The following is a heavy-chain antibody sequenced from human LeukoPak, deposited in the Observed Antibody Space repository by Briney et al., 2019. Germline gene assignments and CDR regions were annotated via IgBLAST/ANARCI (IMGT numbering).Heavy chain of an antibody. V-gene: IGHV3-7*01. D-gene: IGHD2-2*02. J-gene: IGHJ5*02. CDR3: ARDCSSTTCYRNGFDP. CDR2: IKQDGSEK. Sequence: PGGSLRLSCAASGFTFSRYWMTWVRQAPGKGLEWVANIKQDGSEKYYVDSVKGRFTISRDNAKNSLYLQMNSLRAEDTAVYYCARDCSSTTCYRNGFDPWGQGTLVTVSS. CDR1: GFTFSRYW.